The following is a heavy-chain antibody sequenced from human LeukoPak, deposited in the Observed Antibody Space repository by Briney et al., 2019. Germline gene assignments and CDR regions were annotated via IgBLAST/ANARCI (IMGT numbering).Heavy chain of an antibody. J-gene: IGHJ6*03. CDR3: ARDQYYDILTGYYIVYYMDV. CDR1: GFTFSSYW. CDR2: IKQDGSEK. V-gene: IGHV3-7*01. D-gene: IGHD3-9*01. Sequence: PGGSLRLSCAASGFTFSSYWMSWVRQAPGKGLEWVANIKQDGSEKYYVDSVKGRFTISRDNAKNSLYLQMNSLRAEDTAVYYCARDQYYDILTGYYIVYYMDVWGKGTTVTVSS.